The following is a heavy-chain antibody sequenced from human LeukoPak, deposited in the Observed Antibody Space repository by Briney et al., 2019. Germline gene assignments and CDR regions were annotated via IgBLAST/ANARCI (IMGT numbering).Heavy chain of an antibody. CDR1: GFTFSSYG. Sequence: GXLRLSCAAAGFTFSSYGIHWVRQAPGKGLEWVAFIRYDGSNKYYADSVKGRFTISRDNSKNTLYMQMNSLRAEDTAVYYCANLNSGSYYFDYWGQGTLVTVSS. J-gene: IGHJ4*02. CDR2: IRYDGSNK. D-gene: IGHD1-26*01. CDR3: ANLNSGSYYFDY. V-gene: IGHV3-30*02.